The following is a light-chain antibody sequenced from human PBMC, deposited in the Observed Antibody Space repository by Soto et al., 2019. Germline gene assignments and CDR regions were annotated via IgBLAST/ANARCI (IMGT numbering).Light chain of an antibody. CDR2: DVS. Sequence: SVLTQPASVSGSPGPSITISCTGTSSDVGGYNYVSWYQQHPGKAPKLMIYDVSNRPSGVSNRFSGSKSGNTASLTISGLQAEDEADYYCSSYTSSSTFYVFGTGTKVT. CDR3: SSYTSSSTFYV. V-gene: IGLV2-14*01. CDR1: SSDVGGYNY. J-gene: IGLJ1*01.